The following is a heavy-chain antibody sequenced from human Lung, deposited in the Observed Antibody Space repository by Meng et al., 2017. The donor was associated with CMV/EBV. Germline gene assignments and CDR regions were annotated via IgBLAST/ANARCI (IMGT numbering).Heavy chain of an antibody. D-gene: IGHD2-15*01. CDR2: IGYGGGNK. Sequence: SCATSGFTFNDYGMHWVRRAPGKGLEWVAFIGYGGGNKYTAESVKGRFSISRDNSKNTLFLQMDSPRLEDTAVYYCAKGGPLVVPFFGMDVWGQGTTVTVSS. J-gene: IGHJ6*02. CDR3: AKGGPLVVPFFGMDV. CDR1: GFTFNDYG. V-gene: IGHV3-30*02.